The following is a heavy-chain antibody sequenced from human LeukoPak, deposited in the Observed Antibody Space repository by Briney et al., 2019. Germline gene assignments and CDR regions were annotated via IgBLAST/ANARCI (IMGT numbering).Heavy chain of an antibody. Sequence: GGSLRLSCAASGFTFSSYAMSWVRQAPGKGLEWVSAISGGGGSTYYADSVKGRFTISRDNSTNTLYLQMNSLRAEDTAVYYCAKAYDSSGGGYWGQGTLVTVSS. CDR3: AKAYDSSGGGY. CDR2: ISGGGGST. CDR1: GFTFSSYA. D-gene: IGHD3-22*01. V-gene: IGHV3-23*01. J-gene: IGHJ4*02.